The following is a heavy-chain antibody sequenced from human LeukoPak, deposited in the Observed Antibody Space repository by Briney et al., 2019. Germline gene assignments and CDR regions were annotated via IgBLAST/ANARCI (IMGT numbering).Heavy chain of an antibody. D-gene: IGHD2-8*01. CDR2: IAATSGST. J-gene: IGHJ3*02. V-gene: IGHV3-23*01. CDR3: AKVRGRGVSAFDI. CDR1: GFTFRNYA. Sequence: GGSLRLSCAASGFTFRNYAMNWVRQAPGKGLEWVSSIAATSGSTYYADSVKGRFTISRDNSKNTLYLQMNSLRAEDTAVYYCAKVRGRGVSAFDIWGQGTMVTVSS.